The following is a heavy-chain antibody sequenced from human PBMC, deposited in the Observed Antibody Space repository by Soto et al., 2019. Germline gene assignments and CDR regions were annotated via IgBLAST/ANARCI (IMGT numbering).Heavy chain of an antibody. D-gene: IGHD2-15*01. CDR1: GYTFTSYA. CDR3: ASPLLMLGYFDY. V-gene: IGHV1-3*01. Sequence: QVQLVQSGAEVKKPGASVKVSCKASGYTFTSYAMHWVRQAPGQRLEWMGWINAGNGNTKYSQKFQGRGPITRDTSASTAYMELSSLRSEDTAVYYCASPLLMLGYFDYWGQGTLVTVSS. CDR2: INAGNGNT. J-gene: IGHJ4*02.